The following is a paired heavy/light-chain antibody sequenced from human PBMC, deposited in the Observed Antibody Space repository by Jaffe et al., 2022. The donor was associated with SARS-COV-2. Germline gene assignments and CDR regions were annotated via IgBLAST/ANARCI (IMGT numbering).Heavy chain of an antibody. V-gene: IGHV3-23*01. CDR3: AKKLAVGGRDQLDH. CDR2: ITKGGDNI. J-gene: IGHJ4*02. Sequence: EVQLLESGGGLAQPGGSLRLSCAASGFSFSDYGMTWVRQAPGKGLEWVSSITKGGDNIFYAASVRGRFSNSRDNSKNTLYLQMDSLRAEDTAIYYCAKKLAVGGRDQLDHWGQGTLVTVSS. D-gene: IGHD6-19*01. CDR1: GFSFSDYG.
Light chain of an antibody. CDR2: SAS. CDR3: QQVNSFPLT. CDR1: QGIASY. V-gene: IGKV1-9*01. J-gene: IGKJ4*01. Sequence: DIQLTQSPSFLSASVGDRVTITCRASQGIASYLAWYQQKLGKGPKLLIYSASTLQSGVPSRFSGSGSGTEFTLTISSLQPEDFATYSCQQVNSFPLTFGGGTKVEIK.